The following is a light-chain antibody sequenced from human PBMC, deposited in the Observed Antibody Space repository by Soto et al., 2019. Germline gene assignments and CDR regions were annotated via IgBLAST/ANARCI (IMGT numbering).Light chain of an antibody. CDR2: DVS. V-gene: IGLV2-14*01. Sequence: QAVLTQPASVSGSPGQSFTISCTGTSSDVGGYNYVSWYQQHPGKAPKLMIYDVSNRPSGVSNRFSGPKSGNTASLTISGLQAEDEADYYCSSYTSSSTLAFGTGTKVTVL. J-gene: IGLJ1*01. CDR1: SSDVGGYNY. CDR3: SSYTSSSTLA.